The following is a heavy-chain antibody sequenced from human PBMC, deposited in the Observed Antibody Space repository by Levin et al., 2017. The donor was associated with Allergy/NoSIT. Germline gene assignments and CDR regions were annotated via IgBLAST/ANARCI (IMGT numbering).Heavy chain of an antibody. J-gene: IGHJ1*01. CDR3: TRGYSGYYAEYFYD. D-gene: IGHD5-12*01. Sequence: PGGSLRLSCRVSGFRFGDYAMNWVRQAPGKGLEWVAFIRNKEYGEKTEYAASVQGRFTISRDDSKSIAYLQMSSLTTEDTAVYYCTRGYSGYYAEYFYDWGQGTLVNVSS. CDR2: IRNKEYGEKT. CDR1: GFRFGDYA. V-gene: IGHV3-49*04.